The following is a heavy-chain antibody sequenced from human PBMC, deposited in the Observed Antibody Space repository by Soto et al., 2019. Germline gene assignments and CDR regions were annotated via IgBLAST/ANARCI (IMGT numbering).Heavy chain of an antibody. CDR2: ISAYNGNR. V-gene: IGHV1-18*04. D-gene: IGHD6-13*01. Sequence: ASVKVSCKASGYTFTNYGVSWLRQAPGQGLEWMGWISAYNGNRDYAQTFQGRVTLTTDASRNTAYMELRGLTADDTAVYYCARDVPATAAVFWDPRGPGTQVTVAS. CDR3: ARDVPATAAVFWDP. CDR1: GYTFTNYG. J-gene: IGHJ5*02.